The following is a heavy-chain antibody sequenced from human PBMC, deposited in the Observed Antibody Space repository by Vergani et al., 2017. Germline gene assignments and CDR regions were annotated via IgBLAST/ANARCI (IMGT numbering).Heavy chain of an antibody. CDR3: AALWFGELPHRDHYYYYYGMDV. Sequence: QVQLVQSGAEVKKPGSSVKVSCKASGYTFTSYGISWVRQAPGQGLEWMGWISAYNGNTNYAQKLQGRVTMTTDTSTSTAYMELRSLRSDDTAVYYCAALWFGELPHRDHYYYYYGMDVWGQGTTVTVSS. CDR1: GYTFTSYG. D-gene: IGHD3-10*01. V-gene: IGHV1-18*01. J-gene: IGHJ6*02. CDR2: ISAYNGNT.